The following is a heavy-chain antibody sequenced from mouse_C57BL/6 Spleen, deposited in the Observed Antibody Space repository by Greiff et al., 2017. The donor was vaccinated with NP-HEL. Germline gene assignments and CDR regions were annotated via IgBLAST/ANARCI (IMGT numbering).Heavy chain of an antibody. CDR3: ARSINYDAMDY. CDR1: GYTFTSYW. D-gene: IGHD2-4*01. CDR2: IDPSDSET. Sequence: QVQLQQPGAELVRPGSSVKLSCKASGYTFTSYWMHWVKQRPIQGLEWIGNIDPSDSETHYNQKFKDKATLTVDNSSSTAYMQLSSLTSEDSAVYYCARSINYDAMDYWGQGTSVTVSS. V-gene: IGHV1-52*01. J-gene: IGHJ4*01.